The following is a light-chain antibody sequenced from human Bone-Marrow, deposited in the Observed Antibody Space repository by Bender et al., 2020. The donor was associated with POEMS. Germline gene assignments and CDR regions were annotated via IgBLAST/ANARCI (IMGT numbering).Light chain of an antibody. V-gene: IGLV1-44*01. CDR1: NSNIGTNA. CDR2: SDN. J-gene: IGLJ3*02. Sequence: QSVLTQPPSASGTPGQRVTISCSGSNSNIGTNAVNWYQQFPGTAAKPLTYSDNQRPSGVPDRFYAVKSGASASLAISGLQSEDEADYYCAAWDAGLSGGVFGGGTKLTVL. CDR3: AAWDAGLSGGV.